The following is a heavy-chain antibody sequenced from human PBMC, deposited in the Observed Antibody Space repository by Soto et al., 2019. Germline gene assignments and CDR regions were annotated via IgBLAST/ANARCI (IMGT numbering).Heavy chain of an antibody. CDR3: AKGHYDYLWGSSDY. CDR1: GFTFSSYA. Sequence: PGGSLRLSCAASGFTFSSYAMSWVRQAPGKGLEWVSAISGSGGSTYYADSVKGRFTISRDNSKNTLYLQMNSLRAEDTAVYYCAKGHYDYLWGSSDYWGQGTLVTVSS. V-gene: IGHV3-23*01. CDR2: ISGSGGST. D-gene: IGHD3-16*01. J-gene: IGHJ4*02.